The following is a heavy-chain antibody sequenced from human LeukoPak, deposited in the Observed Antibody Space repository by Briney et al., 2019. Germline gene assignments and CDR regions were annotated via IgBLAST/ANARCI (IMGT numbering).Heavy chain of an antibody. D-gene: IGHD6-19*01. J-gene: IGHJ4*02. V-gene: IGHV3-64*01. CDR3: VRDRGGSGWYYFDY. CDR1: GFTFSIYA. Sequence: GGSLRLSCAASGFTFSIYAMHWVRQAPGKGLEHVSGISYNGSQTYYGNSVKDRLTISRDNAKNTVYLQMASLRVDDMAVYYCVRDRGGSGWYYFDYWGQGILVTVSS. CDR2: ISYNGSQT.